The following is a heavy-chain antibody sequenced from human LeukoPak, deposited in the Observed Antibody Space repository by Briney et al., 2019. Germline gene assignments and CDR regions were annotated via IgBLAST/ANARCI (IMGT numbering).Heavy chain of an antibody. CDR2: IYTSGST. CDR1: GGSISSYY. V-gene: IGHV4-4*09. J-gene: IGHJ3*02. D-gene: IGHD3-3*01. CDR3: ARLGFAGHDFWRGPGPAFDI. Sequence: PSETLSLTCTVSGGSISSYYWSWIRQPPGKGLEWIGYIYTSGSTNYNPSLKSRVTISVDTSKNQFSLKLSSVTAADTAVYYCARLGFAGHDFWRGPGPAFDIWGQGTMVTVSS.